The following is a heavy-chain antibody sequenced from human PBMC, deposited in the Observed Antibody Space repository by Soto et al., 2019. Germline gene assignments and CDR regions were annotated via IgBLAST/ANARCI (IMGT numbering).Heavy chain of an antibody. J-gene: IGHJ4*02. CDR2: IYPGDSDT. CDR3: ARHREDSSGWYSHAY. Sequence: GESLKISCKGSGYSFTSYWIGWVRQMPGKGLEWMGIIYPGDSDTRYSPSFQGQVTISADKSISTAYLQWSSLKASGTAMYYCARHREDSSGWYSHAYWGQGTLVTVSS. D-gene: IGHD6-19*01. V-gene: IGHV5-51*01. CDR1: GYSFTSYW.